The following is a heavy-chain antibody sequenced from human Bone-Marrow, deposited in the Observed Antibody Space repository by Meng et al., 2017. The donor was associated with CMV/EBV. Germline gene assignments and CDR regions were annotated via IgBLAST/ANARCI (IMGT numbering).Heavy chain of an antibody. CDR2: IKHDGSEK. V-gene: IGHV3-7*01. Sequence: GGSLRLSCVASGFTFSSSWMSWVRRAPGKGLEWVATIKHDGSEKHHGDSAKGRFTISRDNAKNSLFLQMDSLRAEDTAVYYCANSGLAGGARWGQGVLVTVSS. CDR3: ANSGLAGGAR. J-gene: IGHJ4*02. D-gene: IGHD2-21*01. CDR1: GFTFSSSW.